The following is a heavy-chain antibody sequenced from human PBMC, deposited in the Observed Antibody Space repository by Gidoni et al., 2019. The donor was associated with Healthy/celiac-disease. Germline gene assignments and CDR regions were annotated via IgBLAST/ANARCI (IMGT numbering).Heavy chain of an antibody. Sequence: QVQLVESGGGVVQPGRSLRLSCAASGFTLPSYPMHWVRQAPGKGLEWVSVISYDGSNRYYADSVKGRLTISRDNSKNTLYLQMNSLRAEDTAVYYCARDHLVTGSHSGGGFDYWGQGTLVSVSS. CDR3: ARDHLVTGSHSGGGFDY. CDR2: ISYDGSNR. D-gene: IGHD2-15*01. CDR1: GFTLPSYP. J-gene: IGHJ4*02. V-gene: IGHV3-30*04.